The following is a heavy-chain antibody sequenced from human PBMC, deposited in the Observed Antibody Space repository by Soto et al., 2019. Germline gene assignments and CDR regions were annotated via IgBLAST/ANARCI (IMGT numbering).Heavy chain of an antibody. V-gene: IGHV3-33*01. J-gene: IGHJ6*02. CDR1: GFTFSSYG. Sequence: QVQLVESGGGVVQPGRSLRLSCAASGFTFSSYGMYWVRQAPGKGLEWVAVIWYDGSNKYYGDSVKGRFTISRDNSKNTLYLQMNSLRAEDTAVYYCARDNQKAAGFTYYYYGMDVWGQGTTVIVSS. D-gene: IGHD6-13*01. CDR3: ARDNQKAAGFTYYYYGMDV. CDR2: IWYDGSNK.